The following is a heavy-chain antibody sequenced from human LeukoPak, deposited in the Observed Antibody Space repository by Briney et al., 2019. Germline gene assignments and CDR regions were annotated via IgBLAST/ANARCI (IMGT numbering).Heavy chain of an antibody. CDR2: ISYDGSNK. J-gene: IGHJ4*02. CDR1: GFTFSSYG. CDR3: AKNEGDYVGYFDY. D-gene: IGHD4-17*01. Sequence: PGGSLRLSCAASGFTFSSYGMHWVRQAPGKGLEWVAVISYDGSNKYYADSVKGRFTISRDNSKNTLYLQMNSLRAEDTAVYYCAKNEGDYVGYFDYWGQGTLVTVSS. V-gene: IGHV3-30*18.